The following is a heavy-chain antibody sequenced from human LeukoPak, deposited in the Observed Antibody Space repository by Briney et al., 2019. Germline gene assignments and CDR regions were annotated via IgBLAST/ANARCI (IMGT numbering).Heavy chain of an antibody. Sequence: SVKVSCKASRDTFINNVISWLRQVPGQGLEWMGGIIPIFGTANYAQKFQGRVTITADKSTSTAYMELSSLRSEDTAVYYCARALQILDFWSGYYENYYYYYMDVWGKGTTVTVSS. CDR2: IIPIFGTA. V-gene: IGHV1-69*06. J-gene: IGHJ6*03. D-gene: IGHD3-3*01. CDR3: ARALQILDFWSGYYENYYYYYMDV. CDR1: RDTFINNV.